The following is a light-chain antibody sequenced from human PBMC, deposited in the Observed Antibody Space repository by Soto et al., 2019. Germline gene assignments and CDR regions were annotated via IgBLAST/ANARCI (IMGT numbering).Light chain of an antibody. J-gene: IGKJ1*01. V-gene: IGKV3-15*01. Sequence: EIVLTQSPGTLSLSPGERAILSYRASQTISGTLAWYQQKPGQAPRLLIHGASTRAPGFPARFSGSGSGTDFTLTISSLQSEDFAVYYCQQYDNWPWTFGQGTKVEIK. CDR1: QTISGT. CDR3: QQYDNWPWT. CDR2: GAS.